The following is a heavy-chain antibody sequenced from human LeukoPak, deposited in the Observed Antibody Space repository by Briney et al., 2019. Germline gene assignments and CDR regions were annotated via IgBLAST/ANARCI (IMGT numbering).Heavy chain of an antibody. CDR3: TKDLSAVRGRPGAFDI. CDR2: ISGSGGST. D-gene: IGHD6-13*01. CDR1: GFTFSSYA. Sequence: GGSLRLSCAASGFTFSSYAMSWVRQAPGKGLEWVSAISGSGGSTYYADSVKGRFTLSRDNSKNTLYLQMNSLRAEDTAVYYCTKDLSAVRGRPGAFDIWGQGTMVTVSS. V-gene: IGHV3-23*01. J-gene: IGHJ3*02.